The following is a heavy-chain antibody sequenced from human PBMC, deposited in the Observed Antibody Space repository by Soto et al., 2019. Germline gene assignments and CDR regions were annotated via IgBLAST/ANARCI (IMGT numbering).Heavy chain of an antibody. V-gene: IGHV1-69*13. J-gene: IGHJ6*02. CDR1: GGTFSSYA. Sequence: VKVSCKASGGTFSSYAISWVRQAPGQGLEWMGGIIPIFGTANYAQKFQGRVTITADESTSTAYMELSSLRSEDTAVYYCARLWFGDSDYYYGMDVWGQGTTVTVSS. D-gene: IGHD3-10*01. CDR2: IIPIFGTA. CDR3: ARLWFGDSDYYYGMDV.